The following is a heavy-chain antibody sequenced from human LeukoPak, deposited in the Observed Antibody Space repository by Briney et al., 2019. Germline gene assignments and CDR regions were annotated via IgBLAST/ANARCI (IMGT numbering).Heavy chain of an antibody. J-gene: IGHJ4*02. V-gene: IGHV3-7*01. CDR1: GFTFSSYW. CDR3: ARDPDDYVWGIFDY. Sequence: GGSLRLSCVVSGFTFSSYWMSWVRRAPGKGLGWVANIKQDGSEKKYVDSVKGRFTIPRDNAKNSLYLQMNSLRAEDTAVYYCARDPDDYVWGIFDYWGQGTLVTVSS. CDR2: IKQDGSEK. D-gene: IGHD3-16*01.